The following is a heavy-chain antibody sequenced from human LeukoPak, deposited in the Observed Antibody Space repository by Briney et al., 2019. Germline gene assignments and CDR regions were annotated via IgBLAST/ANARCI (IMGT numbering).Heavy chain of an antibody. CDR1: GFTFSSYA. CDR3: ARTELWFGEGDAFDI. J-gene: IGHJ3*02. V-gene: IGHV3-23*01. D-gene: IGHD3-10*01. Sequence: GGSLRLSCAASGFTFSSYAMSGVRQAPGKGLEWVSAISGSGGSTYYADSVKGRFTISRDNSKNSLYLQMNSLRAEDTAVYYCARTELWFGEGDAFDIWGQGTMVTVSS. CDR2: ISGSGGST.